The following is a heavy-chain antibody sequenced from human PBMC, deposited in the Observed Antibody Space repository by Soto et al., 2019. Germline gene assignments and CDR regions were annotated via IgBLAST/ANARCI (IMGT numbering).Heavy chain of an antibody. J-gene: IGHJ4*02. CDR2: IYYSGRT. CDR3: ARGHLGITTTGTWYDFDY. D-gene: IGHD2-15*01. V-gene: IGHV4-59*01. CDR1: GDSISSYY. Sequence: SETLSLTCTVSGDSISSYYWTWIRQPPGKGLEYIGYIYYSGRTYYNPSLKSRVTISVDTSKNQFSLKLSSVTAADTAVYYCARGHLGITTTGTWYDFDYWGQGTLVTVS.